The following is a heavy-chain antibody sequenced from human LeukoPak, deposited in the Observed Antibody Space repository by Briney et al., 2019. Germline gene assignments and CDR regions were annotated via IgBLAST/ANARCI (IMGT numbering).Heavy chain of an antibody. Sequence: SETLSLTCTVSGFSITSGYFWGWIRRPPGKGLEWIGNVYTTGAGTTYHNPSLKSRVTVSSDTSKNQVSLKLNSVTAADTAVYYCARGQIYDYWTPVSWKFDLWGRGTLVTVSS. CDR2: VYTTGAGTT. CDR3: ARGQIYDYWTPVSWKFDL. V-gene: IGHV4-38-2*02. CDR1: GFSITSGYF. D-gene: IGHD3-3*01. J-gene: IGHJ2*01.